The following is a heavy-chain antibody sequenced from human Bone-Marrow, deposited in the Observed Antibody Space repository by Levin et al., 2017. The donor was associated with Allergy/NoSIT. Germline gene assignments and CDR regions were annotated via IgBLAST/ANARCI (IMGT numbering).Heavy chain of an antibody. Sequence: SETLSLTCTVSGGSISSYYWSWIRQPPGKGLEWIGYIYYSGSTNYNPSLKSRVTISVDTSKNQFSLKLSSVTAADTAVYYCARVSGWYLALDAFDIWGQGTMVTVSS. D-gene: IGHD6-19*01. CDR3: ARVSGWYLALDAFDI. CDR2: IYYSGST. CDR1: GGSISSYY. V-gene: IGHV4-59*01. J-gene: IGHJ3*02.